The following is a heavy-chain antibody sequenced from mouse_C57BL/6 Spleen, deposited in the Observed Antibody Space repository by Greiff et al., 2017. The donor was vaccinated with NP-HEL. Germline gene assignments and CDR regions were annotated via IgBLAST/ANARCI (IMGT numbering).Heavy chain of an antibody. CDR3: TREMTGCFDY. V-gene: IGHV5-9-1*02. D-gene: IGHD3-3*01. CDR1: GFTFSSYA. J-gene: IGHJ2*01. Sequence: EVKVVESGEGLVKPGGSLKLSCAASGFTFSSYAMSWVRQTPEKRLEWVAYISSGGDYIYYADTVKGRFTISRDNARNTLYLQMSSLKSEDTAMYYCTREMTGCFDYWGQGTTLTVSS. CDR2: ISSGGDYI.